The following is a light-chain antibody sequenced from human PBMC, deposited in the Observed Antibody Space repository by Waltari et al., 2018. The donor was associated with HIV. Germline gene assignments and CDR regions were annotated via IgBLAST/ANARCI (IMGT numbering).Light chain of an antibody. CDR3: QQTFALPLT. Sequence: DIQITQSPSSLSASIGDRVTINCRTSQYINMYLNWYQQKPGKAPSLLIFAASTLHGGVPSRFSASVSGTTFSLAISSLHADDVATYYCQQTFALPLTFGAGTKVEI. J-gene: IGKJ4*01. V-gene: IGKV1-39*01. CDR1: QYINMY. CDR2: AAS.